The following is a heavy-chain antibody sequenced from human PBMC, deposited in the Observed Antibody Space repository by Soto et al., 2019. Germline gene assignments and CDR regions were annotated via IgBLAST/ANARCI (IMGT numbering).Heavy chain of an antibody. CDR2: RSGSGIGK. D-gene: IGHD2-2*01. J-gene: IGHJ4*02. CDR1: VCSVTSYA. V-gene: IGHV3-23*01. CDR3: ATDRYCSDTSCQEFGY. Sequence: GSLRLSGAASVCSVTSYAMSWLRQAPGKVLEWVSGRSGSGIGKDYADSVKGRFTISRDNSRNTLYLQMSGLRVEDTAVYYCATDRYCSDTSCQEFGYWGQGTLVTVSS.